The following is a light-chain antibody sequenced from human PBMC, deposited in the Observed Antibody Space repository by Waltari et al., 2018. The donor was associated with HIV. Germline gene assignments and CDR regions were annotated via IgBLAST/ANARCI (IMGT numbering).Light chain of an antibody. CDR2: VGTGGIVG. J-gene: IGLJ2*01. CDR3: GTDHGSGSNFVYR. CDR1: RGYSNNK. V-gene: IGLV9-49*01. Sequence: QPVLTQPPSASAPLGASVTLTCTLSRGYSNNKADWYQERPGKGPRFVMRVGTGGIVGSKGDDIPDRFSVLGSGLNRFLIIKNIQEEDESDYHCGTDHGSGSNFVYRFGGGTKLTVL.